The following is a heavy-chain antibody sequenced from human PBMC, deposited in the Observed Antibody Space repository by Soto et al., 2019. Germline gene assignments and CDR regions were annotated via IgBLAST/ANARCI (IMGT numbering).Heavy chain of an antibody. CDR3: ASYVWGSYPARDDAFDI. V-gene: IGHV4-30-4*01. CDR2: IYYSGST. J-gene: IGHJ3*02. CDR1: GGSISSGDYY. Sequence: QVQLQESGPGLVKPSQTLSLTCTVSGGSISSGDYYWSWIRQPPGKGLEWIGYIYYSGSTYYNPXLKSRVTISVXXSXNXXSLTLSSVTAADTAVYYCASYVWGSYPARDDAFDIWGQGTMVTVSS. D-gene: IGHD3-16*02.